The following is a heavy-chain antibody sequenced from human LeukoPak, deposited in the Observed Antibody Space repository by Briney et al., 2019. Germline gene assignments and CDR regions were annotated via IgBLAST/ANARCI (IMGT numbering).Heavy chain of an antibody. CDR1: GYTFTSYD. Sequence: ASVKVSCKASGYTFTSYDINWVRQATGQGLEWMGWMNPNSGNTGYAQKFQGRVTMTRNTSISTAYMELSSLRSEDTAVYYCARVNYGDYDYYYGMDVWGQGNTVTVSS. V-gene: IGHV1-8*01. D-gene: IGHD4-17*01. CDR2: MNPNSGNT. CDR3: ARVNYGDYDYYYGMDV. J-gene: IGHJ6*02.